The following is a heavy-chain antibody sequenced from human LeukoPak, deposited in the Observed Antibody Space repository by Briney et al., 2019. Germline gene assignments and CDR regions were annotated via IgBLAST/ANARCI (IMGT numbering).Heavy chain of an antibody. CDR1: GYTFTAYY. D-gene: IGHD6-13*01. Sequence: ASVKVSCKASGYTFTAYYMHWVRQAPGQGLEWMGWINPNTGDTNSAERFQGRVTMTRDSSISTAYLELSRLTSGDTAVYYCARDMWQQFDWFDPWGQGTLVTASS. CDR3: ARDMWQQFDWFDP. J-gene: IGHJ5*02. CDR2: INPNTGDT. V-gene: IGHV1-2*02.